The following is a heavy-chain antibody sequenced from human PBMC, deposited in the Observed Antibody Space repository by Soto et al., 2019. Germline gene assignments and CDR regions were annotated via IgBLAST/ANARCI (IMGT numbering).Heavy chain of an antibody. CDR3: ARCSRATVNIFYY. Sequence: GGSLRLSCAASGFTFSSYSMNWVRQAPGKGLEWVSSISSSSSYIYYADSVKGRFTISRDNAKNSLYLQMNSLRAEDTAVYYCARCSRATVNIFYYWGQRSLVTVSS. CDR2: ISSSSSYI. J-gene: IGHJ4*02. V-gene: IGHV3-21*01. D-gene: IGHD4-17*01. CDR1: GFTFSSYS.